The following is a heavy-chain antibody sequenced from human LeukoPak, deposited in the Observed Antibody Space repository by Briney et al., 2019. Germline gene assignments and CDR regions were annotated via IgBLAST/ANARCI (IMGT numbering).Heavy chain of an antibody. CDR1: GFTFSDYY. CDR2: ISSSGSTI. D-gene: IGHD3-3*01. CDR3: AKDYDFWSGYYTSRY. Sequence: PGGSLRLSCAASGFTFSDYYMSWIRQAPGKGLEWVSYISSSGSTIYYADSVKGRFTISRGNAKNSLYLQMNSLRAEDTAVYYCAKDYDFWSGYYTSRYWGQGTLVTVSS. J-gene: IGHJ4*02. V-gene: IGHV3-11*01.